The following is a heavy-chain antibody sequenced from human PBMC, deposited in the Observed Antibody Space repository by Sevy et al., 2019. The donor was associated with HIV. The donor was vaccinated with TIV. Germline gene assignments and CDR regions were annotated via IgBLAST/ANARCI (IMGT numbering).Heavy chain of an antibody. CDR1: GGSISSSSYY. CDR3: ASLPRYCSGGGCYFRDDY. J-gene: IGHJ4*02. D-gene: IGHD2-15*01. Sequence: SETLSLTCTVSGGSISSSSYYWGWIRQPPGKGLEWIGSIYYSGSTYYNPSLKSRVTISVDTSKNQFSLKLSSVTAADTAVYYCASLPRYCSGGGCYFRDDYWGQGTLVTVSS. CDR2: IYYSGST. V-gene: IGHV4-39*01.